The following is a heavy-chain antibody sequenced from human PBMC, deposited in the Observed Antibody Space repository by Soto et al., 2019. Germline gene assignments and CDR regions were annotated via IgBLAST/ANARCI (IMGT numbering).Heavy chain of an antibody. CDR1: GFTFISYW. J-gene: IGHJ4*02. V-gene: IGHV3-7*03. D-gene: IGHD3-22*01. CDR2: IKQDGSEK. Sequence: GWSLRLSCASSGFTFISYWMSWVRQAPGKGLEWVANIKQDGSEKYYVDSVKGRFTISRDNAKNSLYLQMNSLRAEDTAVYYCARYDSSGYLTPYYFDYWGQGTLVTVSS. CDR3: ARYDSSGYLTPYYFDY.